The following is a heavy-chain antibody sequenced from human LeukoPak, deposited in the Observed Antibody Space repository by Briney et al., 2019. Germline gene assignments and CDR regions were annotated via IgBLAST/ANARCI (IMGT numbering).Heavy chain of an antibody. V-gene: IGHV3-20*04. CDR3: AHSMVRGVRPKKFDY. CDR2: TNRRGDIT. D-gene: IGHD3-10*01. CDR1: GYTFGDYG. J-gene: IGHJ4*02. Sequence: PGGSLRLSCAASGYTFGDYGMSWVRQVPGKGLEWVSGTNRRGDITGYADFVKGRFTISRDNAKNSLYLQMNSLRAEDTAVYYCAHSMVRGVRPKKFDYWGQGTLVTVSS.